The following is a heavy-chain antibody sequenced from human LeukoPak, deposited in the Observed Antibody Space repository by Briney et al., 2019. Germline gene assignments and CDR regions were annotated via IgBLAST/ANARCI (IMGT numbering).Heavy chain of an antibody. J-gene: IGHJ4*02. V-gene: IGHV3-21*01. Sequence: GRSLRLSCAASGFTFDDYAMHWVRQAPGKGLEWVSSISTSSSYIYYADSVKGRFTVSRDNAKNSVYLEMKSLRVEDTAIYYCARFTRSASYEVYWGQGTLVTVSS. CDR3: ARFTRSASYEVY. CDR2: ISTSSSYI. CDR1: GFTFDDYA. D-gene: IGHD3-10*01.